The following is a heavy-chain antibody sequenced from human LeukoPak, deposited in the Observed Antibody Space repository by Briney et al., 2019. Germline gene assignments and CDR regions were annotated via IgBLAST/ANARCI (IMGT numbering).Heavy chain of an antibody. J-gene: IGHJ4*02. CDR3: ARRFDY. CDR2: ISSSSSSTI. Sequence: PSETLSLTCTVSGGSISSSSYYWGWIRQPPGKGLEWISYISSSSSSTIYYADSVKGRFTNSRDNAKNSLYLQMNSLRDEDTAVYYCARRFDYWGQGTLVTVSS. CDR1: GGSISSSS. V-gene: IGHV3-48*02.